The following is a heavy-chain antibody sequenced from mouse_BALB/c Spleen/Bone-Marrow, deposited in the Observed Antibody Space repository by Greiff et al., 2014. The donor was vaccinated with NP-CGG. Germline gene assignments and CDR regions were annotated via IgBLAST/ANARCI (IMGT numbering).Heavy chain of an antibody. J-gene: IGHJ2*01. CDR1: GFNFTGSC. CDR3: ARRFDD. Sequence: VQLQQSGAELVKPGASVKLSCTASGFNFTGSCMPWVKQRPEQGLEWIGKIDPSDGYTNYNQKFKGKATLPVDKSSSTTCMQSSSLAFEYSAVYYCARRFDDWGQGTTLTVSS. V-gene: IGHV1-69*02. CDR2: IDPSDGYT.